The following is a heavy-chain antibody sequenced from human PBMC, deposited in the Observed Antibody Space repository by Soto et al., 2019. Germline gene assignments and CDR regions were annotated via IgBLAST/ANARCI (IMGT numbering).Heavy chain of an antibody. J-gene: IGHJ4*02. CDR1: GYSFTKYD. V-gene: IGHV1-3*01. D-gene: IGHD3-10*01. Sequence: GASVKVSCKASGYSFTKYDILWVRQAPGHRLEWVGCVSAAFENTKSSQKFQGRVSITWDTAASTAYMEMTSLTPEDSAMYFCARGSTESYPGSRIFDFWGRGTLVTVSS. CDR3: ARGSTESYPGSRIFDF. CDR2: VSAAFENT.